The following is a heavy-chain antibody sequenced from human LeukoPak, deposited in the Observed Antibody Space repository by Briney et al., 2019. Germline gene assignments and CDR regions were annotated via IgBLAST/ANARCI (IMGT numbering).Heavy chain of an antibody. CDR3: ARLALSLVGATIKSWFDP. D-gene: IGHD1-26*01. Sequence: TSETLSLTCTVSGGSISSSSYYWGWIRQPPGKGLEWIGSIYYSGSTYYNPSLKSRVTISVDTSKNQFSLKLSSVTAADTAVYYCARLALSLVGATIKSWFDPWGQGTLVTVSS. V-gene: IGHV4-39*01. CDR1: GGSISSSSYY. J-gene: IGHJ5*02. CDR2: IYYSGST.